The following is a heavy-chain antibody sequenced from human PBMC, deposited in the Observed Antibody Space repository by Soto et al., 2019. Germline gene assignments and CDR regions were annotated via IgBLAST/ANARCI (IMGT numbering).Heavy chain of an antibody. V-gene: IGHV1-8*01. Sequence: QVQLVQSGAEVKKPGASVKVSCKASGYTFTSYDINWVRQATGQGLEWMGWMNPNSGNTGYAQKFQGRVTMTRNTSRSSAYRERSSLRSEGAAVYYCARPTKAVAGGYAFDIWGQGTMVTVSS. CDR2: MNPNSGNT. D-gene: IGHD6-19*01. J-gene: IGHJ3*02. CDR3: ARPTKAVAGGYAFDI. CDR1: GYTFTSYD.